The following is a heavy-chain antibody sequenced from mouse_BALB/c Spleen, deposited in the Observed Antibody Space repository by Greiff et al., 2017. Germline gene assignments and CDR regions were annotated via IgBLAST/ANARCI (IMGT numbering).Heavy chain of an antibody. CDR3: ARWEVRSYWYFDV. V-gene: IGHV1-14*01. Sequence: EVQLQQSGPELVKPGASVKMSCKASGYTFTSYVMHWVKQKPGQGLEWIGYINPYNDGTKYNEKFKGKATLTSDKSSSTAYMELSSLTSEDSAVYYCARWEVRSYWYFDVWGAGTTVTVSS. CDR2: INPYNDGT. J-gene: IGHJ1*01. CDR1: GYTFTSYV. D-gene: IGHD2-5*01.